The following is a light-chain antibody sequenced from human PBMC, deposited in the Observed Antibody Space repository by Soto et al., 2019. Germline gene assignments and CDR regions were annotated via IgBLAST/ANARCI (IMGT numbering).Light chain of an antibody. Sequence: EIVLTQSPGTLSLSPGERATLSCRASQTISLNYLAWYQQKPGQAPRLLIYGVSTRATGIPDKFSGSGSGTDFTLTISRLEPEDFAVYYCQQYGSSPHTFGPGSKLDIK. CDR3: QQYGSSPHT. V-gene: IGKV3-20*01. CDR1: QTISLNY. J-gene: IGKJ3*01. CDR2: GVS.